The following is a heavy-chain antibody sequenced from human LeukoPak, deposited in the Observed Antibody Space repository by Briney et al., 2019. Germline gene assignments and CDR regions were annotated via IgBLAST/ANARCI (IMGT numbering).Heavy chain of an antibody. Sequence: ASVKVSCKPSGYSFTRNGISWVRQAPGQGLEWMAWISANSGNTNYAQNLQDRVTLTTDTPTSTAYMELRSLRSDDTAVYYCARDVNYAFDYWGQGTLVTVSS. J-gene: IGHJ4*02. CDR1: GYSFTRNG. CDR3: ARDVNYAFDY. V-gene: IGHV1-18*01. D-gene: IGHD3-16*01. CDR2: ISANSGNT.